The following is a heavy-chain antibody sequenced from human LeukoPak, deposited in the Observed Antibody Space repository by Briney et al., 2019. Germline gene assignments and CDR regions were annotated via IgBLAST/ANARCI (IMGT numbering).Heavy chain of an antibody. CDR3: TRANLRGSNYNWFDP. V-gene: IGHV1-69*08. CDR1: GGTFLSHT. CDR2: ITPVIETA. J-gene: IGHJ5*02. D-gene: IGHD3-10*01. Sequence: VASVKVSCKTSGGTFLSHTFSWVRQAPGHGLEWIGKITPVIETAKYAQTFQGRVSIYTDRDTTTVYMDLSGLRPDDTADYYFTRANLRGSNYNWFDPWGQGTRVIVSS.